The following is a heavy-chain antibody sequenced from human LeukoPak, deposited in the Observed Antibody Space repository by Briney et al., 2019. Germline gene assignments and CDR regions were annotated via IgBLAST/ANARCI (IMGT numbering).Heavy chain of an antibody. V-gene: IGHV5-51*01. CDR3: ARQNDFRLDY. CDR2: IYPGDSDT. D-gene: IGHD3-3*01. J-gene: IGHJ4*02. CDR1: GYIFSSYW. Sequence: PGGSLRLSCKGSGYIFSSYWIGWVRQMPGKGLDWMGIIYPGDSDTRYSPSLQGQVTISVDTSIGTAYLQWSSLKASDTAIYYCARQNDFRLDYWGQGTLVTVSS.